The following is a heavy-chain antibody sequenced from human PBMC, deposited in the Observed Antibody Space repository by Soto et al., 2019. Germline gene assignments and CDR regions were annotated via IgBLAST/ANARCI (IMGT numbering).Heavy chain of an antibody. J-gene: IGHJ6*02. CDR2: ISGYNGNT. Sequence: QVQLVQSGAEVKKPGASVNVSCKASGYSFHTYAISWVRQAPGQGLEWVGWISGYNGNTNYAQKFQGRVTWTRDTSTKTAFMELRSLTGDDTAVDYCAREYGMDVWGQGTTVTVSS. CDR3: AREYGMDV. V-gene: IGHV1-18*01. CDR1: GYSFHTYA.